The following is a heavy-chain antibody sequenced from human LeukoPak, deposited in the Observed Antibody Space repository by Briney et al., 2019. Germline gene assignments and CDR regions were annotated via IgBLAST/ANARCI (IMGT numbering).Heavy chain of an antibody. CDR3: ARQSTIAAARIDP. D-gene: IGHD6-25*01. Sequence: SETLSLTCTVSGGSISSSSYYWGWIRQPPGKGLEWIGSMYYSGSTFYIPSLKSRVTMSVDTSKNQFSLELTSVTAADTAVYYCARQSTIAAARIDPWGQGTLVTVSS. V-gene: IGHV4-39*01. CDR1: GGSISSSSYY. J-gene: IGHJ5*02. CDR2: MYYSGST.